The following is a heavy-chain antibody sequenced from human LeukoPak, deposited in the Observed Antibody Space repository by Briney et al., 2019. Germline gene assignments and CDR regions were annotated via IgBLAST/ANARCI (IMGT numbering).Heavy chain of an antibody. J-gene: IGHJ4*02. CDR1: GFTFDDYA. CDR3: AKDILTGSYYFDY. CDR2: ISGDGGST. V-gene: IGHV3-43*02. D-gene: IGHD3-9*01. Sequence: GSLLLSCAASGFTFDDYAMHWARQAPGKGLEWVSLISGDGGSTYYADSVKGRFTISRDNSKNSLYLQMNSLRTEDTALYYCAKDILTGSYYFDYWGQGTLVTVSS.